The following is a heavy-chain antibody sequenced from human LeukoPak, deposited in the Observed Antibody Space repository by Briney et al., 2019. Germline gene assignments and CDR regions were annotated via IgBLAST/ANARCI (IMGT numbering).Heavy chain of an antibody. D-gene: IGHD5-24*01. CDR1: GASISSSSYY. J-gene: IGHJ4*02. V-gene: IGHV4-39*01. CDR2: IYYSGST. Sequence: SETLSLTCTVSGASISSSSYYWGWIRQPPGKGLAWIGSIYYSGSTYYNPSLKSRVTISVDTPKNQFSLKLSSVTAADTAVYYCATIDGYNTPGNDYWGQGTRVTVSS. CDR3: ATIDGYNTPGNDY.